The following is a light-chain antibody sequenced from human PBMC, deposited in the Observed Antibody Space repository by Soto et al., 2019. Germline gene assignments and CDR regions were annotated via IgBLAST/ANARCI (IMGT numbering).Light chain of an antibody. CDR2: EVS. CDR3: SSYTTSSTLVV. Sequence: QSALTQPASVSGSPGQSITISCTGTSSDVGDYNYVSWYQQHPGKAPKLMIYEVSNRPSGVSNRFSGSKSGNTASLTISGLQDEDEADYYRSSYTTSSTLVVFGGGTKLTVL. J-gene: IGLJ2*01. CDR1: SSDVGDYNY. V-gene: IGLV2-14*01.